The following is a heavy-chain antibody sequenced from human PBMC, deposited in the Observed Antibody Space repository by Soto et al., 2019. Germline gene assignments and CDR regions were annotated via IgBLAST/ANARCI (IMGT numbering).Heavy chain of an antibody. CDR2: TSIYNGNT. J-gene: IGHJ4*02. D-gene: IGHD4-17*01. V-gene: IGHV1-18*01. CDR3: ARARATVTTERALGY. CDR1: GYTFHNYD. Sequence: QVPLIQSGVEVKKPGASVTVSCKASGYTFHNYDITWVRQAPGQGLEWMGTTSIYNGNTNSAQNLQGRVTMTIDKSTATAYMELRSLTSDDTAVYYCARARATVTTERALGYWGQGTLVTVSS.